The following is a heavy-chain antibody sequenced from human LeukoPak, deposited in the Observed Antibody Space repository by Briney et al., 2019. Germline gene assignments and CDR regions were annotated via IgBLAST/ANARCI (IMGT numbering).Heavy chain of an antibody. CDR3: ARDLYSRRMHYYGSGCYFAY. V-gene: IGHV1-18*01. CDR1: GYTFPSYG. CDR2: ISAYNGNT. J-gene: IGHJ4*02. D-gene: IGHD3-10*01. Sequence: ASVKVSCKASGYTFPSYGISWVRQAPGQGLEWMGWISAYNGNTHYAQGVQGRVTMTTDTSTSTAYMDLRSLKSDDTAVYYCARDLYSRRMHYYGSGCYFAYWGQGTLVTVSS.